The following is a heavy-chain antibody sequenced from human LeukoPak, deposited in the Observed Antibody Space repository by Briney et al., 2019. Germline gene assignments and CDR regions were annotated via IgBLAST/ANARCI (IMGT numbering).Heavy chain of an antibody. CDR1: GGSISSYY. CDR3: ARHVVVPAANWFDP. D-gene: IGHD2-2*01. Sequence: SETLSLTCTVSGGSISSYYWSWIRQPPGKGLEWIGYIYYSGSTNYNPSLKSRVTISVDTSKNQFSLQLSSMTAADTAVYYCARHVVVPAANWFDPWGQGTLVTVSS. J-gene: IGHJ5*02. CDR2: IYYSGST. V-gene: IGHV4-59*08.